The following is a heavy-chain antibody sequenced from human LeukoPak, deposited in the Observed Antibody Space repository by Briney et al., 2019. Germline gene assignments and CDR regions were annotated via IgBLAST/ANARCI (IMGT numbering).Heavy chain of an antibody. Sequence: RASVKVSCKASGYTFTSHDINWVRQATGQRLEWMGWMSPNSGDTGYAQKFQGRVTMTSDSSISTAYMELSSLRSEDTAIYYCVRTPPNWGFDYWGQGTLVTVSS. D-gene: IGHD7-27*01. CDR2: MSPNSGDT. J-gene: IGHJ4*02. CDR1: GYTFTSHD. CDR3: VRTPPNWGFDY. V-gene: IGHV1-8*01.